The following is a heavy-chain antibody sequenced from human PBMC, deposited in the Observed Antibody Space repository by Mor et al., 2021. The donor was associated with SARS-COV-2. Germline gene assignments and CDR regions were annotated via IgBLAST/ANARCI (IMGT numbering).Heavy chain of an antibody. Sequence: LEWVAVITWSSVDMAYADSVRGRFIISRDNAKNSIYLQMNSLRPEDTALYYCTRDKNLLGANIVHWGFDHWGQGTRVTVSS. CDR3: TRDKNLLGANIVHWGFDH. J-gene: IGHJ4*02. D-gene: IGHD3-16*01. V-gene: IGHV3-9*01. CDR2: ITWSSVDM.